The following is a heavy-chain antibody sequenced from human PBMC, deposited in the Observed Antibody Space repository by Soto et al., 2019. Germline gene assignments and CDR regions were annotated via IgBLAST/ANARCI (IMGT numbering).Heavy chain of an antibody. Sequence: QIQLVQSGAEVKKAGASVKVSCKASGYTFTNDGISWVRQALGQGLEWMGWISAYNDNTNYAQKLQGRVTLTTDTSTRTAYMESRSLTSDHTALYYCAREGYYYGSGSYSPPRYYGMDVWGQGTTVTVFS. J-gene: IGHJ6*02. V-gene: IGHV1-18*01. CDR1: GYTFTNDG. D-gene: IGHD3-10*01. CDR3: AREGYYYGSGSYSPPRYYGMDV. CDR2: ISAYNDNT.